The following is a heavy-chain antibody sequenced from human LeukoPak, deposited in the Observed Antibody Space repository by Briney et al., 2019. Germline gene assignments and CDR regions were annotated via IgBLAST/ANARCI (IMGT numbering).Heavy chain of an antibody. J-gene: IGHJ5*01. V-gene: IGHV3-7*01. CDR2: IRQDGTET. CDR3: ARGFNYGPPSTWFDS. Sequence: PGGSLRLSCEASGFSFSDYWMGWVRQAPGKGLEWVANIRQDGTETYYVDSMKGRFTISRDNAKKSLNLQLNSLRAEDTAVYYCARGFNYGPPSTWFDSWGQGTLVSVSS. CDR1: GFSFSDYW. D-gene: IGHD5-18*01.